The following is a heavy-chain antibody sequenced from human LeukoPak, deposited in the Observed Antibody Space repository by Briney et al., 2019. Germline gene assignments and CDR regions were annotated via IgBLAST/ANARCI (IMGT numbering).Heavy chain of an antibody. V-gene: IGHV4-59*01. J-gene: IGHJ3*02. CDR2: IYYSGST. CDR1: GGSISGYY. CDR3: ARDLSGWFGFHDAFDI. Sequence: SETLSLTCTVSGGSISGYYWSWIRQPPGKGLEWIGYIYYSGSTNYNPSLKSRVTISVDTSKNQFSLKLSSVTAADTAVYYCARDLSGWFGFHDAFDIWGQGTMVTVSS. D-gene: IGHD3-10*01.